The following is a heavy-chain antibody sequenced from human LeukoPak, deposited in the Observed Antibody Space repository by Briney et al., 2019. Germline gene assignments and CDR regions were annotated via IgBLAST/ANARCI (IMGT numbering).Heavy chain of an antibody. Sequence: SETLSLTCTVSGYSLSSGNYWGWIRQPPGKGLEWIGSMYHSGDTYKNPSLKSRVTMSVDTSKNQFSLKLSSVTAADTAVYYCARGPSWFDPWGQGTLVTVSS. V-gene: IGHV4-38-2*02. CDR1: GYSLSSGNY. CDR2: MYHSGDT. J-gene: IGHJ5*02. CDR3: ARGPSWFDP.